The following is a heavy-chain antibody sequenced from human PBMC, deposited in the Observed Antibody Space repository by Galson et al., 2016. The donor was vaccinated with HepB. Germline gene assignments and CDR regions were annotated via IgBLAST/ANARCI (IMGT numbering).Heavy chain of an antibody. CDR1: GFTFSSSA. CDR2: ISYDASNK. Sequence: SLRLSCAPSGFTFSSSAMHWVRQAPGKGLEWLAVISYDASNKYYADSVKGRFTISRSTSKNTLYLKMNSLRAEDTAVYYCASGDSGSHWRYYVDHWGQGTLVTVSS. J-gene: IGHJ4*02. V-gene: IGHV3-30-3*01. CDR3: ASGDSGSHWRYYVDH. D-gene: IGHD1-26*01.